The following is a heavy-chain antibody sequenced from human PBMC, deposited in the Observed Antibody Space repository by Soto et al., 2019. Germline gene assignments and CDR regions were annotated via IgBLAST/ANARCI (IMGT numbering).Heavy chain of an antibody. V-gene: IGHV1-18*01. CDR2: ISAYNGNT. Sequence: QVQLVQSGAEVKKPGASVKVSCKASGYTFTSYGISWVRQAPGQGLEWMGWISAYNGNTNYAQKLQGRVTMTTDTSTSTAYLELRSLRSDDTAVYYCARVDVLRYFDWASGLGVWGQGTTVTVSS. CDR3: ARVDVLRYFDWASGLGV. CDR1: GYTFTSYG. J-gene: IGHJ6*02. D-gene: IGHD3-9*01.